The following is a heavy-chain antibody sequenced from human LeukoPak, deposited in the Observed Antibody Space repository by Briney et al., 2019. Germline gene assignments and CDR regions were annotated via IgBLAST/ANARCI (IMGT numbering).Heavy chain of an antibody. CDR3: ARDLAAVAGPHWYFDL. Sequence: GGSLRLSCAASGFTVSSTYMTWVRQAPGKRLEWVSVIYLGGRTDYADSVKGRFTISRDNSKNMLYLQMNSLRVADTAVHYCARDLAAVAGPHWYFDLWGRGTLVTVSS. D-gene: IGHD6-19*01. J-gene: IGHJ2*01. CDR1: GFTVSSTY. CDR2: IYLGGRT. V-gene: IGHV3-66*01.